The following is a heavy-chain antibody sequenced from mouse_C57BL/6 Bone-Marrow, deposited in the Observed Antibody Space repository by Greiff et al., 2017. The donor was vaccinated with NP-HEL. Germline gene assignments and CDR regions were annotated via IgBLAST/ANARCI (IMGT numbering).Heavy chain of an antibody. V-gene: IGHV1-15*01. CDR3: TVELRLDY. J-gene: IGHJ2*01. CDR1: GYTFTDYE. D-gene: IGHD3-1*01. CDR2: IDPETGGT. Sequence: VQLQQSGAELVRPGASVTLSCKASGYTFTDYEMHWVKQTPVHGLEWIGAIDPETGGTAYNQKFKGKAILTADKSSSTAYMELRSLTSEDSAVDDCTVELRLDYWGQGTTLTVSS.